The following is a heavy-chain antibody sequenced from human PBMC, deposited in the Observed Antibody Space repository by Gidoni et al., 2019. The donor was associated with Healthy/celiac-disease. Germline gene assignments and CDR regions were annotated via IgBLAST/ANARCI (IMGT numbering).Heavy chain of an antibody. Sequence: QVQLQQWGAGLLKPSETLSLTCAVYGGSFSGYYWSWIRQPPGKGLEWIGEINHSGSTNYNPSLKSRVTISVDTSKNQFSLKLSSVTAADTAVYYCARVPAYYDFWSGYYPGWFDPWGQGTLVTVSS. J-gene: IGHJ5*02. D-gene: IGHD3-3*01. CDR3: ARVPAYYDFWSGYYPGWFDP. V-gene: IGHV4-34*01. CDR2: INHSGST. CDR1: GGSFSGYY.